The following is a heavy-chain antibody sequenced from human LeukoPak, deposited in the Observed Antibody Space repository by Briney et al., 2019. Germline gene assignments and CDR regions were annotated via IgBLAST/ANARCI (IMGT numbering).Heavy chain of an antibody. Sequence: SETLSLTCTVSGGSISSYYWSWIRQPPGKGLEWIGYIYYSGSTNYNPSLKSRVTISVDTSKNQFSLKLSSVTAADTAVYYCARAEGGYSSGWFDYWGQGTLVTVSS. CDR1: GGSISSYY. V-gene: IGHV4-59*01. J-gene: IGHJ4*02. CDR3: ARAEGGYSSGWFDY. CDR2: IYYSGST. D-gene: IGHD6-19*01.